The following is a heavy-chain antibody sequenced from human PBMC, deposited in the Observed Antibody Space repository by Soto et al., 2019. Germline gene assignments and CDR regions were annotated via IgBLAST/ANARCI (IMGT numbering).Heavy chain of an antibody. CDR1: GGIFTNNA. J-gene: IGHJ6*02. D-gene: IGHD5-18*01. Sequence: QVQVVQSGAEVKKPGSSVTVSCKVSGGIFTNNAISWVRQAPGQGLEWLGGVIPLFDTAYYAQIFRGRLRISADGATTTAYMELSGLTSADTDVYFCATGGHNDGYNFYHGMDVWGQGPTVTVS. CDR3: ATGGHNDGYNFYHGMDV. V-gene: IGHV1-69*01. CDR2: VIPLFDTA.